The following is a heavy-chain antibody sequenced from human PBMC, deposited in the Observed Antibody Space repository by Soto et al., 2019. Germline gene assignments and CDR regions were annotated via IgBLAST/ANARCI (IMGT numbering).Heavy chain of an antibody. D-gene: IGHD5-18*01. CDR2: IYWDDDK. J-gene: IGHJ4*02. CDR1: GFSLSTNGVG. V-gene: IGHV2-5*02. CDR3: AHSTDTSMALDY. Sequence: QVTLKESGPRLVQPTQTLTLTCTFSGFSLSTNGVGVGWIRQPPGKALEWLVLIYWDDDKRYRPALKSRPTITKDSTKNQVVLTITNTDPVDTATYYCAHSTDTSMALDYWGQGTPVTVSS.